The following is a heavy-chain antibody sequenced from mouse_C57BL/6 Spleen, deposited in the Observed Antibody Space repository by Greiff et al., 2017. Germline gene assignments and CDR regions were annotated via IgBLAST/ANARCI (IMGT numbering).Heavy chain of an antibody. CDR2: INPNNGGT. J-gene: IGHJ2*01. CDR3: ARCLTVVFDY. Sequence: EVQLQQSGPELVKPGASVKISCKASGYTFTDYYMNWVKQSHGKSLEWIGDINPNNGGTSYNQKFKGKATLTVDKSSSTAYMELRSPTSEDSAVYYCARCLTVVFDYWGQGTTLTVSS. D-gene: IGHD1-1*01. V-gene: IGHV1-26*01. CDR1: GYTFTDYY.